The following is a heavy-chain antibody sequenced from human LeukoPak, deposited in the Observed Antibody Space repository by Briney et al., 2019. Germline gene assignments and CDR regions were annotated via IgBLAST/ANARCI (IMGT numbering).Heavy chain of an antibody. V-gene: IGHV1-46*01. CDR1: GYTFTSYY. J-gene: IGHJ4*02. CDR2: INPSGGTT. CDR3: ARGSDYASSRSYFDY. D-gene: IGHD4/OR15-4a*01. Sequence: ASVKVSCKAFGYTFTSYYIHWVRQAPGQGLEWMGIINPSGGTTSYAQKFQGRVTMTRDTSTSTVDMELSSLKSEDTAVYYCARGSDYASSRSYFDYWGQGTLVTVSS.